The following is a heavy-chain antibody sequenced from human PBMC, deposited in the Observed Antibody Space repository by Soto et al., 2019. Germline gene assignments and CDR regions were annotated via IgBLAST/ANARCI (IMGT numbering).Heavy chain of an antibody. Sequence: QVQLQQWGAGLLKPSETLSLTCGVYGGSFSGYYWSWIRQPPGKGLEWIGEVNHSGSTNYNPSLKSRVTLSVDTSQNQFSLKLSSVTAADTALYYCARKYPPYYGSGSPYGMDVWGQGTTVNVSS. J-gene: IGHJ6*02. CDR2: VNHSGST. CDR1: GGSFSGYY. V-gene: IGHV4-34*01. CDR3: ARKYPPYYGSGSPYGMDV. D-gene: IGHD3-10*01.